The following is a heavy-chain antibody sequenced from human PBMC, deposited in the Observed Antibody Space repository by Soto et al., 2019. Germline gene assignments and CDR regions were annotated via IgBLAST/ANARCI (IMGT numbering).Heavy chain of an antibody. J-gene: IGHJ4*02. V-gene: IGHV4-59*08. Sequence: PSETLSLTCTVSGGSISSYYWSWIRQPPGKGLEWIGYIYYSGSTNYNPSLKSRVTISVDTSKNQLSLKLSSVTAADTAVYYCARHNYGSGSTYFDYWGQGNLVTVSS. CDR3: ARHNYGSGSTYFDY. CDR1: GGSISSYY. CDR2: IYYSGST. D-gene: IGHD3-10*01.